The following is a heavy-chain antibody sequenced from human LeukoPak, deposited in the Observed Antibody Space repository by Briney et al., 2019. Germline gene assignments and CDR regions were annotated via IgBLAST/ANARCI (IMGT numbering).Heavy chain of an antibody. V-gene: IGHV4-39*07. CDR3: ASVVPGYGGNSIDY. CDR1: GGSISSSSYY. CDR2: IYYSGST. J-gene: IGHJ4*02. Sequence: SETLSLTCTVSGGSISSSSYYWGWIRQPPGKGPEWIGSIYYSGSTYYNPSLKSRVTISVDTSKNQFSLKLSSVTAADTAVYYCASVVPGYGGNSIDYWGQGTLVTVSS. D-gene: IGHD4-23*01.